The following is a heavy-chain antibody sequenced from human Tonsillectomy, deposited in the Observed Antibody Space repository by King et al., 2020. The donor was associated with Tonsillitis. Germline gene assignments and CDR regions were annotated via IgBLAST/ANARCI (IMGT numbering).Heavy chain of an antibody. CDR1: GGSFSDYY. CDR2: FSHSGSS. Sequence: VQLQQWGAGLLKPSETLSLTCAVSGGSFSDYYWSWIRQSPGKGLEWIGEFSHSGSSNYNPSLKSRVTISVDTSKNQFSLKLTSVTAADTAVYYCARVSTMVRAPLPNWYFDLWGRGTLLTVSS. V-gene: IGHV4-34*01. D-gene: IGHD3-10*01. J-gene: IGHJ2*01. CDR3: ARVSTMVRAPLPNWYFDL.